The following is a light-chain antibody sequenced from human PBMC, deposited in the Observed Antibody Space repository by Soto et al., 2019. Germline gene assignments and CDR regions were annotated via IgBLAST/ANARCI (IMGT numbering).Light chain of an antibody. CDR2: GAS. CDR1: QRIDSY. V-gene: IGKV1-39*01. CDR3: QHIYSPPYT. Sequence: DIQMTQSPSTLSASVGDRVTITCRATQRIDSYLNWYQQKPGTAPKVLIYGASSSQSGVPSRFRGSGSGTDFTLTISSLQPEDFAVYYCQHIYSPPYTFGRGTKLEIQ. J-gene: IGKJ2*01.